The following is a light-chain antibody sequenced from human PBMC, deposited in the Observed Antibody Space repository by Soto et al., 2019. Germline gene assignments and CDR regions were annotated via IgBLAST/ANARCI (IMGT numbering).Light chain of an antibody. J-gene: IGKJ5*01. CDR3: QQYNNWPIT. Sequence: EIVMTQSPATLSVSPGERATLSCRASQSIGSNLAWYQQKPGQAPRLLIYGASTRATGIPARFSGIGSGTEFTLTISSLQSEDFTVYYCQQYNNWPITFGQGTRLEIK. CDR2: GAS. CDR1: QSIGSN. V-gene: IGKV3-15*01.